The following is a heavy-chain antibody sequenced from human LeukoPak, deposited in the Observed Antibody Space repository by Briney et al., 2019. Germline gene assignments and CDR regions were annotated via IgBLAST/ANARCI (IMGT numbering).Heavy chain of an antibody. Sequence: GGSLRLSCAASGFTFSSYWMSWDRQAPGMGLEWVANMKQDGSEKYYVDSVKGRFTISRDNAKNSLYLQMNSLRAEDTAVYYCASGSGWYEGQNFDYWGQGTRVTVSS. CDR3: ASGSGWYEGQNFDY. CDR2: MKQDGSEK. V-gene: IGHV3-7*01. J-gene: IGHJ4*02. CDR1: GFTFSSYW. D-gene: IGHD6-19*01.